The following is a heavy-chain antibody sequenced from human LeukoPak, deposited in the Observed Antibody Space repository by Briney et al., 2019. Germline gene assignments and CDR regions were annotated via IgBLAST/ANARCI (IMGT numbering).Heavy chain of an antibody. Sequence: GGSLRLSCAASGFTFDDYAMHWVRQTPGKGLEWVSGISWNRATIGFADSVKGRFTISRDNAKNALYLQMNSLRAEATALYYCAKALTAYGDSPYFDYWGQGTLVTVSS. J-gene: IGHJ4*02. CDR3: AKALTAYGDSPYFDY. CDR1: GFTFDDYA. CDR2: ISWNRATI. D-gene: IGHD4-17*01. V-gene: IGHV3-9*01.